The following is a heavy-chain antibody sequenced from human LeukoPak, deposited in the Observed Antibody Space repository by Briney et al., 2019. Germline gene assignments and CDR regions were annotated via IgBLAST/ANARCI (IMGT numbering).Heavy chain of an antibody. D-gene: IGHD3-16*02. CDR2: INHSGST. CDR1: GGSFSGYY. Sequence: SETLSLTCAVYGGSFSGYYWSWIRQPPGKGLEWIGEINHSGSTNYNPSLKSRVTISVDTSKNQFSLKLSSVTAADTAVYYCVRRADRYFDLWGRGTLVTVSS. J-gene: IGHJ2*01. V-gene: IGHV4-34*03. CDR3: VRRADRYFDL.